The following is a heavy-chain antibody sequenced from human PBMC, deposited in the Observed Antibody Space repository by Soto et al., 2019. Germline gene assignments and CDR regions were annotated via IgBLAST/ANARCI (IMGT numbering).Heavy chain of an antibody. J-gene: IGHJ6*03. CDR1: GYTFTSYD. D-gene: IGHD4-17*01. Sequence: ASVKVSCKASGYTFTSYDINWVRQATGQGLEWMGWMNPNSGVTGYAQKFQGRVTMTRNTSISTASMELSSLRSEDTAVYYCARGGAMNYGGSPYYYYYMDVWGKGTTVTVSS. CDR3: ARGGAMNYGGSPYYYYYMDV. CDR2: MNPNSGVT. V-gene: IGHV1-8*01.